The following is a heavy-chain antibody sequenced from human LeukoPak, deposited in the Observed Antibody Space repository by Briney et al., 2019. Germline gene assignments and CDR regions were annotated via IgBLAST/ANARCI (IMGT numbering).Heavy chain of an antibody. CDR3: AVGTGYCSSTSCYKMADY. D-gene: IGHD2-2*02. Sequence: PGGSLRLSCAASGFTFSSYAMSWVRQAPGTGLEWVSAISGSGGSTYYADSVKGRFTISRDNSKNALYLQMNSLRAEDTAVYYCAVGTGYCSSTSCYKMADYWGQGTLVTVSS. V-gene: IGHV3-23*01. J-gene: IGHJ4*02. CDR1: GFTFSSYA. CDR2: ISGSGGST.